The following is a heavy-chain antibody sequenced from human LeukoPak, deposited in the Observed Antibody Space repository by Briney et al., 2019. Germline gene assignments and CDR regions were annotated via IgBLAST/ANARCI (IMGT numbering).Heavy chain of an antibody. CDR1: GFTFSSYG. J-gene: IGHJ5*02. Sequence: GGSLSLSCAASGFTFSSYGMHWVRQAPGEGLEWVAVISYDGSNKYYADSVKGRFTISRDNSKNTLYLQMNSLRAEDTAVYYCAKDPRVEVAATNWFDPWGQGTLVTVSS. CDR2: ISYDGSNK. V-gene: IGHV3-30*18. D-gene: IGHD2-15*01. CDR3: AKDPRVEVAATNWFDP.